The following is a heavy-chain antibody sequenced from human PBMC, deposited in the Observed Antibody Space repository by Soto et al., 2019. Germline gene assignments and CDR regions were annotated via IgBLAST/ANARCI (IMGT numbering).Heavy chain of an antibody. CDR1: GGSISSYY. Sequence: QVQLQESGPGLVKPSETLSLTCTVSGGSISSYYWSWIRQPPGKGLEWIGYIYYSGSTGYDASLKSRVTISADTSKNQFAMKLSSVTAADTDVYYCARRWGTYGDFWGQRTLVTVSS. CDR3: ARRWGTYGDF. D-gene: IGHD7-27*01. J-gene: IGHJ4*02. V-gene: IGHV4-59*01. CDR2: IYYSGST.